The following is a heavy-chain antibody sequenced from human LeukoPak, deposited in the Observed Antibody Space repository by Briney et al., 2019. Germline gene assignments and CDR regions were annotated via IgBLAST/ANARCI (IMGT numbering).Heavy chain of an antibody. CDR3: ATGQQLGY. V-gene: IGHV3-7*01. D-gene: IGHD6-13*01. J-gene: IGHJ4*02. CDR2: IKQDGSEK. Sequence: PGGSLKLSCAASGFTFSSYWMSWVRQAPGKGLEWVANIKQDGSEKYYAESVKGRFTISRDNAKNSLYLQMNSLRAEDTAIYYCATGQQLGYWGQGTLVTVSS. CDR1: GFTFSSYW.